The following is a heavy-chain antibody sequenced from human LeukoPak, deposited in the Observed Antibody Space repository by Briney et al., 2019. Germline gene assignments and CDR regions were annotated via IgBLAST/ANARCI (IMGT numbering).Heavy chain of an antibody. CDR3: ARGVVVTAYDY. V-gene: IGHV5-51*01. J-gene: IGHJ4*02. D-gene: IGHD2-21*02. CDR1: GYSFTSYW. CDR2: IYPGESDT. Sequence: GESLKISCKGSGYSFTSYWIGWGRQIPGKGLEWMGIIYPGESDTRYSPSFQGQVTISADKSISTAYLQWSSLKASDTAIYYCARGVVVTAYDYWGQGTLVTVSS.